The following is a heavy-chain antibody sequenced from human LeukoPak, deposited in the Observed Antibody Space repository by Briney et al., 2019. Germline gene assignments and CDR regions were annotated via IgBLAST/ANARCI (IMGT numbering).Heavy chain of an antibody. CDR3: AREPIVLQLWPDAFDI. CDR1: GGSISSGSYY. D-gene: IGHD5-18*01. CDR2: IYYSGST. V-gene: IGHV4-31*03. J-gene: IGHJ3*02. Sequence: SETLSLTCTVSGGSISSGSYYWSWIRQHSGKGLEWIGYIYYSGSTYYNPSLKSRVTISVDTSKNQFSLKLSSVTAADTAVYYCAREPIVLQLWPDAFDIWGQGTMVTVSS.